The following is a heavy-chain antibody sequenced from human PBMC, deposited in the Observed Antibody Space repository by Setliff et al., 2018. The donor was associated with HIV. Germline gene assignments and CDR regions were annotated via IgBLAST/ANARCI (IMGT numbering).Heavy chain of an antibody. CDR1: GFTFSNYE. D-gene: IGHD5-18*01. CDR2: ISRGGRTK. J-gene: IGHJ5*02. Sequence: GGSLRLSCAASGFTFSNYEMNWVRQAPGKGLEWISYISRGGRTKYYADSVKGRFTISRDNAKNSLYLQMNSLRAEDTAVYYCARGLESGYSYGSNLFDPWGQGTLVTVSS. V-gene: IGHV3-48*03. CDR3: ARGLESGYSYGSNLFDP.